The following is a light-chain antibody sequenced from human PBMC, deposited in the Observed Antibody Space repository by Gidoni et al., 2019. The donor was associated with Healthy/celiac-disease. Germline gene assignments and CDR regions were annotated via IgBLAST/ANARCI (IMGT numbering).Light chain of an antibody. CDR3: QQRSNWPRL. J-gene: IGKJ4*01. CDR2: DAS. Sequence: EIVLTQSPATLSLSPGERATLSCRASQSVCSYLAWYQQKPGQAPRLLIYDASNRATGIPARFSGSGSGTDCTLTISRLEPEDFAVYYCQQRSNWPRLFGGGTKVEIK. V-gene: IGKV3-11*01. CDR1: QSVCSY.